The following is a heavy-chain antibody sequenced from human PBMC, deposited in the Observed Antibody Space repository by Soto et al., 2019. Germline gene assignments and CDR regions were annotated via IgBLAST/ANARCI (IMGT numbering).Heavy chain of an antibody. CDR2: INHSGST. CDR3: ARAGAVAGDDAFDI. Sequence: ASETLSLTCAVYGGSFSGYYWSWIRQPPGKGLEWIGEINHSGSTNYNPSLKSRVTISVDTSKNQFSLKLSSVTAADTAVYYCARAGAVAGDDAFDIWGQGTMVTVSS. CDR1: GGSFSGYY. V-gene: IGHV4-34*01. J-gene: IGHJ3*02. D-gene: IGHD6-19*01.